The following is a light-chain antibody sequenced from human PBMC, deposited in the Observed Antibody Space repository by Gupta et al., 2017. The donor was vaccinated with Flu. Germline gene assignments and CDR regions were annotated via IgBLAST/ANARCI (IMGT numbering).Light chain of an antibody. V-gene: IGLV2-14*04. J-gene: IGLJ2*01. CDR2: DVS. CDR3: SSFTSTNTLV. Sequence: SITISCTGTSNDIGDYSYVSWYQQHPGKAPKLMIHDVSERPSGVSNRFSGSKSGNTASLTISGLQADDEAEYYCSSFTSTNTLVFGGGTKLTVL. CDR1: SNDIGDYSY.